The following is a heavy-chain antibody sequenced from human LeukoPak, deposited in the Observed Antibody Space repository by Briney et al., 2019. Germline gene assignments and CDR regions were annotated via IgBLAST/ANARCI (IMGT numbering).Heavy chain of an antibody. CDR2: ISSSGSTK. CDR3: ARDAYFYGSGTYYATHDY. D-gene: IGHD3-10*01. CDR1: GFTFSNYE. Sequence: GGSLRLSCVASGFTFSNYEMNWVRQAPGKGLEWVSYISSSGSTKHYTDSVKGRFTISRDNAKNSLYLQMNSLRAEDTAVYYCARDAYFYGSGTYYATHDYWGQGTLVIVSS. J-gene: IGHJ4*02. V-gene: IGHV3-48*03.